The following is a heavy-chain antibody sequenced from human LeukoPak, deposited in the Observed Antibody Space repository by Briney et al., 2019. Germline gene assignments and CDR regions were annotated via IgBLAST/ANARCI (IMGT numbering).Heavy chain of an antibody. CDR3: ARRTSNPVGAIDY. V-gene: IGHV4-31*03. Sequence: PQTLSLTCTVSGGSISSGGYYWSWIRQHPGTGLEWIGYIYCSGSTYYNPSLKSRLTISVDTSKNHFSLNLRSVTAADTAVYYCARRTSNPVGAIDYWGQGTLVTVSS. J-gene: IGHJ4*02. CDR2: IYCSGST. D-gene: IGHD1-26*01. CDR1: GGSISSGGYY.